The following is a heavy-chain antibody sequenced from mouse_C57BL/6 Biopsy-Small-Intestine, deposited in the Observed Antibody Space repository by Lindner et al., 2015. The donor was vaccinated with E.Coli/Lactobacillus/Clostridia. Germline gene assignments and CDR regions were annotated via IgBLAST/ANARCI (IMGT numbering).Heavy chain of an antibody. CDR1: GYAFSTYW. J-gene: IGHJ2*01. Sequence: VQLQESGAELVKPGASVKISCKASGYAFSTYWMNWVKQRPGKGLEWIGQIYPGDGDTNYNGKFKGKATLTADKSSSTAYMQRSSLTSEDSAVYFCARSYGNSFDYWGQGTTLTVSS. D-gene: IGHD2-1*01. V-gene: IGHV1-80*01. CDR2: IYPGDGDT. CDR3: ARSYGNSFDY.